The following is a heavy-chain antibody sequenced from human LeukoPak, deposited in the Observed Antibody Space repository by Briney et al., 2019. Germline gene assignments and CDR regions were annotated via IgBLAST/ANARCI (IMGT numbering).Heavy chain of an antibody. V-gene: IGHV3-23*01. CDR1: GSTFSSYA. Sequence: PGGSLRLSCAASGSTFSSYAMSWVRQAPGKGLEWVSAISGSGGSTYYADSVKGRFIISRDNSKNTLYLQMNSLRAEDTAVYYCAKAKAITMVRGVIPTEYWGQGTLVTVSS. J-gene: IGHJ4*02. CDR2: ISGSGGST. CDR3: AKAKAITMVRGVIPTEY. D-gene: IGHD3-10*01.